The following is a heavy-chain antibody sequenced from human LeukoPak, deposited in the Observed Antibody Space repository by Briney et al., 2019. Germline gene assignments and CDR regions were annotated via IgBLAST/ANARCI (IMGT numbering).Heavy chain of an antibody. J-gene: IGHJ5*02. V-gene: IGHV5-51*01. CDR2: MYPGDSDT. CDR3: ARSSSSWYSWFDP. D-gene: IGHD6-13*01. CDR1: GYSFTIYW. Sequence: ESLKIFCKGSGYSFTIYWIAWVPQMPGKGLEWVGIMYPGDSDTRYSPSFKGQVTISADKSISTAYLQWSSLKASDTAMYYCARSSSSWYSWFDPWGQGTLVTVSS.